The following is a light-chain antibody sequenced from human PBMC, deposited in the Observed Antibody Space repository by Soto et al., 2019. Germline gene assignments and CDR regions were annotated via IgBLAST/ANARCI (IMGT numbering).Light chain of an antibody. Sequence: QSALTQPASVSGSPGQSITVSCTGTSGDVGSYNLVSWYQQQPGKAPKLLIYEGSQRPSGVSTRFSGSKSGNTASPTISGLQADDEADYYCCSYAGSRTYLFGTGTKVTVL. V-gene: IGLV2-23*01. CDR1: SGDVGSYNL. CDR3: CSYAGSRTYL. CDR2: EGS. J-gene: IGLJ1*01.